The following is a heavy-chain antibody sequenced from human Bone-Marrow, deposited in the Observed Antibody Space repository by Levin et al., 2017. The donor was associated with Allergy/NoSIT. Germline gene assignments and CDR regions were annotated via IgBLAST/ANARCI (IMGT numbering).Heavy chain of an antibody. CDR3: AREDRSGSFDV. J-gene: IGHJ3*01. CDR2: IFYSGTT. D-gene: IGHD3-10*01. CDR1: GGSISSGGYY. Sequence: SQTLSLTCSVSGGSISSGGYYWTWTRQHPEWGLQWLGYIFYSGTTYYSPSLKSRVSISVDTSKNQFSLRLTSVTAADTAVYFCAREDRSGSFDVWGQGTVVTVSS. V-gene: IGHV4-31*03.